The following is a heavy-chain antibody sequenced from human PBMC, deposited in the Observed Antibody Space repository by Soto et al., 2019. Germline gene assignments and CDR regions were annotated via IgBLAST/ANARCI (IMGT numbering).Heavy chain of an antibody. CDR1: GYTFTSYG. J-gene: IGHJ4*02. V-gene: IGHV1-18*04. CDR3: ARDLVPYSYGEEDFDY. CDR2: ISTYNGNT. D-gene: IGHD5-18*01. Sequence: QVQLVQSGAEVKKPGASVKVSCKASGYTFTSYGISWVRQAPGQGLEWMGWISTYNGNTNYAQKLQGRVTMTIDTSTSTAYMELRSLRSDDTAVYYCARDLVPYSYGEEDFDYWGQGTLVTVSS.